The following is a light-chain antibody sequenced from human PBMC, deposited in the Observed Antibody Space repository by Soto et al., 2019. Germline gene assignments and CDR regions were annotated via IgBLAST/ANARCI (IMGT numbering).Light chain of an antibody. Sequence: QSVLTQPPSVSGAPGQRVTISCTGSSFNIGAGYDVHWYQQLPGTAPKLLINGNNNRPSGVPDRFSGSKSGISASLAITGLQADDEADYYCQSYDSSLSGVVFGGGTKLTAL. CDR3: QSYDSSLSGVV. V-gene: IGLV1-40*01. J-gene: IGLJ3*02. CDR2: GNN. CDR1: SFNIGAGYD.